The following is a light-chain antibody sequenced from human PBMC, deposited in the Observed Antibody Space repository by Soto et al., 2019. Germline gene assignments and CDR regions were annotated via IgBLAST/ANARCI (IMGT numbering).Light chain of an antibody. Sequence: QSALTQPPSASGSPGQLVTISCTGTKSDIGVYDIVSWYQHHPGKAPRLIIYEVVQRPSGVPDRFSGSKSGNTASLTVSGLQAADEADYFCKSYAGSNTYVFGSGTKVTVL. V-gene: IGLV2-8*01. CDR1: KSDIGVYDI. J-gene: IGLJ1*01. CDR2: EVV. CDR3: KSYAGSNTYV.